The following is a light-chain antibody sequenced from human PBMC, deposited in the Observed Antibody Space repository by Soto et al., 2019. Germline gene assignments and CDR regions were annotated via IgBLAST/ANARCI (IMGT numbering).Light chain of an antibody. V-gene: IGKV3-20*01. CDR2: DAS. J-gene: IGKJ4*01. CDR3: QQYGSTPLT. CDR1: QSVKNNY. Sequence: EIVLKQSPDTLSLSPGERATLSCRASQSVKNNYLAWYQQKPGQAPRFLIYDASSRATGIPDRFSGSGSGTDFTLTISRLEPEDFAEYYCQQYGSTPLTFGGGTKVDIK.